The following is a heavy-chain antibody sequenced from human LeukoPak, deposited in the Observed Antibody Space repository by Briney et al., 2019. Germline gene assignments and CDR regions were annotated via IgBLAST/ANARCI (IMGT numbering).Heavy chain of an antibody. V-gene: IGHV3-23*01. CDR2: ISGDGIST. D-gene: IGHD2-15*01. J-gene: IGHJ4*02. CDR3: AKGGGPAGTDLAAAFDY. Sequence: PGGSLRLSCAASGFVFISFVMSWVRQAPGKGLGGGAFISGDGISTYYADSVKGRFTISRDNSKNTLYVQMNSLRVDDTAVYYCAKGGGPAGTDLAAAFDYRGQGTLVTVSS. CDR1: GFVFISFV.